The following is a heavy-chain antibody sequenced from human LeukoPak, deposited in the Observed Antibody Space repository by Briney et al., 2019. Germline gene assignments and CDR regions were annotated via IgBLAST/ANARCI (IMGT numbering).Heavy chain of an antibody. CDR1: GFTFSSYE. CDR3: VREGPPQSSLYYFGY. Sequence: GGSLRLSCAASGFTFSSYEMNWVRQAPGKGLEWVSYITSSGSTIYYADSVKGRFTISRDNAKNSLYLQMNSLTAEDTAVYYCVREGPPQSSLYYFGYWGQGTLVTVSS. CDR2: ITSSGSTI. V-gene: IGHV3-48*03. J-gene: IGHJ4*02. D-gene: IGHD4-11*01.